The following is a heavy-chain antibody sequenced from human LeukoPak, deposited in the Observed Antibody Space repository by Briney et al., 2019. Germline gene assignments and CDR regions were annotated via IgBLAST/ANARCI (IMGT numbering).Heavy chain of an antibody. Sequence: SVKVSCKASGGTFSSYVISWVRQAPGQGLEWMGGIIPIFGTTSYAQKFQGRVTITADESTSTAYMELSSLRSEDTAVYYCARDARIAARVDYYGMDVWGQGTTVTVSS. D-gene: IGHD6-6*01. CDR3: ARDARIAARVDYYGMDV. CDR2: IIPIFGTT. J-gene: IGHJ6*02. CDR1: GGTFSSYV. V-gene: IGHV1-69*01.